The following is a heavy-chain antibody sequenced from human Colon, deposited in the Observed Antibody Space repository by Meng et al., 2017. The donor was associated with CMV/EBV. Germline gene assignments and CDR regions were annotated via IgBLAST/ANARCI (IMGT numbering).Heavy chain of an antibody. J-gene: IGHJ4*02. CDR2: ISTYNGNT. V-gene: IGHV1-18*01. D-gene: IGHD6-13*01. Sequence: ASVKVSCKASGYAFTTYAINWVRQAPGQGLEWLGWISTYNGNTNYAQVLQGRVTMTTDTSTSTAYIELRSLRSNDTAVYYCARDRSTSSWYKDDYFDSWGRGTLVTVSS. CDR3: ARDRSTSSWYKDDYFDS. CDR1: GYAFTTYA.